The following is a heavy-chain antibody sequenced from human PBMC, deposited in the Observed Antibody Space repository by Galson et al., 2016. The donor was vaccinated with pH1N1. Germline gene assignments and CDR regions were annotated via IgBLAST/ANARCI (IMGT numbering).Heavy chain of an antibody. CDR3: ARDLPYRAATEVEAFEM. CDR1: GYTFTTFG. V-gene: IGHV1-18*01. D-gene: IGHD1-1*01. CDR2: ISTYNDNT. Sequence: SVKVSCKASGYTFTTFGVSWVRQAPGQGLEWMGWISTYNDNTTYAQKLQGRVTMTTDTSTSTFCMELRSLRSDDTAVYYCARDLPYRAATEVEAFEMWGQGTMVTVSS. J-gene: IGHJ3*02.